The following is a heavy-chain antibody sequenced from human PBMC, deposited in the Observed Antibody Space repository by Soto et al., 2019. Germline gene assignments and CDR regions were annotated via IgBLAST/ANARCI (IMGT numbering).Heavy chain of an antibody. J-gene: IGHJ3*02. Sequence: SETLSLTCTVSGGSISSYYWSWIRQPPGKGLEWIGYIYYSGSTNYNPSLKSRVTISVDTSKNQFSLKLSSVTAADTAVYYCERNHGDYYDAFDIWGQGTMVT. D-gene: IGHD1-26*01. V-gene: IGHV4-59*08. CDR2: IYYSGST. CDR1: GGSISSYY. CDR3: ERNHGDYYDAFDI.